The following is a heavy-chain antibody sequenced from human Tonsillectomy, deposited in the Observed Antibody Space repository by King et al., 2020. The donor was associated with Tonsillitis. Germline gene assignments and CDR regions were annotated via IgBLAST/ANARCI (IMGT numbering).Heavy chain of an antibody. V-gene: IGHV4-39*01. CDR3: AKAYYYGSGSLNWFDP. J-gene: IGHJ5*02. Sequence: QLQESGPGLVKPSGTLSLTCTVSVCSISSSRYYLGWIRQPPRTGREWIGSIYFIGSTYYNPSLKSLVTLSVDTAKNQFSLKLSSVTAADTAVYYCAKAYYYGSGSLNWFDPWGQGTLVTVSS. CDR1: VCSISSSRYY. D-gene: IGHD3-10*01. CDR2: IYFIGST.